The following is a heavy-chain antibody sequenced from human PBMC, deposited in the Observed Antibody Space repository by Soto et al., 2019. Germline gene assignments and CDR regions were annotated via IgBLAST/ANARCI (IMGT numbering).Heavy chain of an antibody. V-gene: IGHV3-9*01. D-gene: IGHD6-13*01. J-gene: IGHJ1*01. CDR3: VKDESINWYSGHFRH. Sequence: PGWALRLTGAASGFTFDDYAMHWVRQVPGKGLEWVSGINWNSGSIGYGDSVKGRFAISRDNAKNSLHLQMNSLSAEDTAFYYCVKDESINWYSGHFRHWGQGTLVTVSS. CDR1: GFTFDDYA. CDR2: INWNSGSI.